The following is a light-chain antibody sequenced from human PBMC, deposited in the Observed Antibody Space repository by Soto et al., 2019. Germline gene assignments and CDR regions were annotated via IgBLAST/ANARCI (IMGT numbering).Light chain of an antibody. Sequence: EIVLTQSPGTLSLSPGERATLSCRASQSVSSSYLAWYQQKPGQAPRLLIYGASSRATGIPDRFSGSGSGTDFTLTISRLEPEDFAVYYCQQYGSSPRITFCQGTRLAIK. V-gene: IGKV3-20*01. CDR2: GAS. CDR1: QSVSSSY. CDR3: QQYGSSPRIT. J-gene: IGKJ5*01.